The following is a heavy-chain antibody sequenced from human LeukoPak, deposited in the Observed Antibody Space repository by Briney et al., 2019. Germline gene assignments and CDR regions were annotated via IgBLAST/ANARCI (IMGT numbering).Heavy chain of an antibody. CDR2: ITWNSDIK. CDR3: ARAPISGSYSQYFYMDV. Sequence: SLRLSCAASGFSFGDYAMHWVRQAPGKGLEWVSGITWNSDIKAYADAVKGRFTVSRDNAKNSLYLQMNSLRSDDTALYYCARAPISGSYSQYFYMDVWGKGTTVTISS. J-gene: IGHJ6*03. D-gene: IGHD3-10*01. CDR1: GFSFGDYA. V-gene: IGHV3-9*01.